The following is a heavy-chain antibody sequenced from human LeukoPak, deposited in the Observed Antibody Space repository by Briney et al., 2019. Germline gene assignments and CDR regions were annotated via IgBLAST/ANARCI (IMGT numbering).Heavy chain of an antibody. CDR2: INSDGSST. J-gene: IGHJ4*02. Sequence: PGGSLRLSRAASGFTFSSYWMHWVRQAPGKGLVWVSRINSDGSSTSYADSVKGRFTISRDNAKNTLYLQMNSLRAEDTAVYYCARGYYYDSSGYSDDYWGQGTLVTVSS. CDR1: GFTFSSYW. D-gene: IGHD3-22*01. V-gene: IGHV3-74*01. CDR3: ARGYYYDSSGYSDDY.